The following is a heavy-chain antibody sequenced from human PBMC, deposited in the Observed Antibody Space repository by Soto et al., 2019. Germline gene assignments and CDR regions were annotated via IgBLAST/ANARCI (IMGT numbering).Heavy chain of an antibody. V-gene: IGHV1-69*01. D-gene: IGHD3-22*01. CDR2: IIPIFGTA. CDR1: GGTFSSYA. CDR3: ARGPDYYDSSGHWYFDL. J-gene: IGHJ2*01. Sequence: QVQLVQSGAEVKKPGSSVKVSCKASGGTFSSYAISWVRQAPGQGLEWMGGIIPIFGTANYAQKFQGRVTITADESTSTAYMELSSLRSEDTAVYYCARGPDYYDSSGHWYFDLWGRDTLVTVSS.